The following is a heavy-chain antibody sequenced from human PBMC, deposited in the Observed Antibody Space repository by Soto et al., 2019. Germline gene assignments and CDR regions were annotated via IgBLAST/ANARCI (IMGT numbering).Heavy chain of an antibody. V-gene: IGHV4-34*01. CDR1: GGSFSGYY. D-gene: IGHD2-8*01. J-gene: IGHJ3*02. CDR3: ARGSRRGYCTNGVCYDAFDI. CDR2: INHSGST. Sequence: SETLSLTCAVYGGSFSGYYWSWIRQPPGKGLEWIGEINHSGSTNYNPSLKSRVTISVDTAKNQFSLKLSSVTAAGTAVYYFARGSRRGYCTNGVCYDAFDIWGQGTMVTVSS.